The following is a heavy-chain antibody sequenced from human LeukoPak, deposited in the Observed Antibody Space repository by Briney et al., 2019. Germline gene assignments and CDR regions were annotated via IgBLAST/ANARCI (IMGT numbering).Heavy chain of an antibody. J-gene: IGHJ6*02. CDR1: AFTFSSYE. CDR2: ISSSGSTI. D-gene: IGHD6-19*01. V-gene: IGHV3-48*03. CDR3: ARHNSGWNYYYYGMDV. Sequence: GGSLRLSCAASAFTFSSYEMNWVRQAPGKGLEWVSYISSSGSTIYYADSVGGRFTISRDNAKNSMYMQMNSLRAEDTAVYYCARHNSGWNYYYYGMDVWGQGTTVTVSS.